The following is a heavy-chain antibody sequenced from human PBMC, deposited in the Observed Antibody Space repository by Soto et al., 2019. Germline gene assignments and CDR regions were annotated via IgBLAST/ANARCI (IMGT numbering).Heavy chain of an antibody. CDR1: GFTFTSSA. CDR3: AADGHYYDSSGYLPTFDY. V-gene: IGHV1-58*01. D-gene: IGHD3-22*01. CDR2: IAVGSGNT. J-gene: IGHJ4*02. Sequence: QMQLVQSGPEVKKPGTSVKVSCKASGFTFTSSAVQWVRQARGQRLEWIGWIAVGSGNTNYAQKFQERVTITRDMSTSTAYMELSSLRSEDTAVYYCAADGHYYDSSGYLPTFDYWGQGTLVTVSS.